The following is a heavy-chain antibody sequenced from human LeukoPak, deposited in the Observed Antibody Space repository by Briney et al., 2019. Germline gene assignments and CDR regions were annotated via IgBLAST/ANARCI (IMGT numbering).Heavy chain of an antibody. D-gene: IGHD3-22*01. CDR2: ISSSSSYI. CDR1: GFTFSSYS. CDR3: ARDEDSSGYCDY. V-gene: IGHV3-21*01. J-gene: IGHJ4*02. Sequence: PGGSLRLSCAASGFTFSSYSMNWVRQAPGKGLEWVSSISSSSSYIYYADSVKGRFTISRDNAKNSLYLQMNSLRAEDTAVYYCARDEDSSGYCDYWGQGTLVTVS.